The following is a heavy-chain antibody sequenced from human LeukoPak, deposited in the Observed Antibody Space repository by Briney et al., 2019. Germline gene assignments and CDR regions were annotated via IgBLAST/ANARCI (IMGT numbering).Heavy chain of an antibody. D-gene: IGHD3-22*01. V-gene: IGHV4-38-2*02. J-gene: IGHJ3*02. Sequence: NPSETLSLTCTVSGYSITSGFYWGWIRQPPGKGLGWIGSIYHSGRTYYNPSLKSRVTISVDTSKKQFSLKLTSVTAADTALYYCARANYYDSSGYSRGAFDIWGPGTMVTVSS. CDR2: IYHSGRT. CDR3: ARANYYDSSGYSRGAFDI. CDR1: GYSITSGFY.